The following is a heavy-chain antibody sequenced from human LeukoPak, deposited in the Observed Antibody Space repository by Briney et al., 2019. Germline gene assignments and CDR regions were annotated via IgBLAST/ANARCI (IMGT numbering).Heavy chain of an antibody. Sequence: SETLSLTCTVSGGSISSGSYYWSWIQQPAGKGLEWIGRIYTSGSTNYNPSLKSRVTISVDTSKNQFSLKLSSVTAADTAVYYCARSSYYDSSGYYLFAYWGQGTLVTVSS. D-gene: IGHD3-22*01. CDR3: ARSSYYDSSGYYLFAY. V-gene: IGHV4-61*02. J-gene: IGHJ4*02. CDR1: GGSISSGSYY. CDR2: IYTSGST.